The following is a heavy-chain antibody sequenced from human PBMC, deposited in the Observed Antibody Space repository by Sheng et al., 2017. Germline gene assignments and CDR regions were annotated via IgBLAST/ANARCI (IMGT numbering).Heavy chain of an antibody. D-gene: IGHD2-15*01. J-gene: IGHJ3*02. CDR1: GASISNYY. Sequence: QVQLQESGPGLVKPSETLSLTCTVSGASISNYYWSWIRQPPGKGLEWIGYMYYSGSINYNPSLKSRCTISVDTSKNQFSLKLSSVTAADTAMYYCARNGGLGYCSGGSCYLDGFDIWGQGTMVTVSS. CDR3: ARNGGLGYCSGGSCYLDGFDI. CDR2: MYYSGSI. V-gene: IGHV4-59*01.